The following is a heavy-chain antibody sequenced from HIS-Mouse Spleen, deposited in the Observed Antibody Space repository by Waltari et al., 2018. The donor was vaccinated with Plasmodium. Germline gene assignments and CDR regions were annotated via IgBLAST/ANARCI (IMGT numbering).Heavy chain of an antibody. V-gene: IGHV3-7*01. D-gene: IGHD6-13*01. J-gene: IGHJ2*01. CDR1: GYTFRCFW. CDR2: IKQDGSEK. Sequence: EVQLVESGGGLVQHGGSLRLCCAALGYTFRCFWMSRFRQAPGKGREWVANIKQDGSEKYYVDSVKGRFTISRDNAKNSLYLQMNSLRAEDTAVYYCASSWYWYFDLWGRGTLVTVSS. CDR3: ASSWYWYFDL.